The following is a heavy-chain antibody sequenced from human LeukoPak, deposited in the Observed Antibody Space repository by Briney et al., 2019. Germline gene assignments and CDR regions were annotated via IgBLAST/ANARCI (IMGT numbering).Heavy chain of an antibody. CDR2: ITYSGST. CDR3: ARHGSSYSFGC. V-gene: IGHV4-59*08. CDR1: GGSINSYY. D-gene: IGHD6-13*01. J-gene: IGHJ4*02. Sequence: SETLSLTCTVSGGSINSYYWSWIRQPPGKGLEWIDYITYSGSTNYNPSLKSRVTMSVDTSKNQFSLRLSSVTAADTAVYYCARHGSSYSFGCWGQGILVTVSS.